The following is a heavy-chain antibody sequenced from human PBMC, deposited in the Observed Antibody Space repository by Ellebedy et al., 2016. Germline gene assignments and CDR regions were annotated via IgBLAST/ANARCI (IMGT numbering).Heavy chain of an antibody. CDR2: INHSGST. CDR3: ARGLLAVAGKMYYYYMDV. V-gene: IGHV4-34*01. CDR1: GGSFSGYY. D-gene: IGHD6-19*01. J-gene: IGHJ6*03. Sequence: GSLRLXXAVYGGSFSGYYWSWIRQPPGKGLEWIGEINHSGSTNYNPSLKSRVTISVDTSKNQFSLKLSSVTAADTAVYYCARGLLAVAGKMYYYYMDVWGKGTTVTVSS.